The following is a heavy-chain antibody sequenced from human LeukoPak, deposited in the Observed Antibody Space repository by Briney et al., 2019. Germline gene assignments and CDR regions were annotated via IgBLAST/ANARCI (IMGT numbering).Heavy chain of an antibody. CDR2: VHYSGST. D-gene: IGHD2-15*01. CDR1: GGSFSNHY. V-gene: IGHV4-59*11. Sequence: SETLSLTCTVSGGSFSNHYWTWIPQPPGKTMEWIGYVHYSGSTKYNPSLKSRVTISLDTSKNQFSLKLSSVSAADTAVYYCARDSAPVRYSWYFDPWGRGTLVTVSS. J-gene: IGHJ2*01. CDR3: ARDSAPVRYSWYFDP.